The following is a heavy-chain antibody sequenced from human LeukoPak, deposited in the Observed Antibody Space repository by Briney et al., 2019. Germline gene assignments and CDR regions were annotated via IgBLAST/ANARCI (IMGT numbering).Heavy chain of an antibody. D-gene: IGHD2-15*01. J-gene: IGHJ4*02. CDR2: IHSGGKT. CDR3: TRDLNSGGSW. Sequence: GGSLRLSCAASGFTVSSSYMSWVRQTPGKGLEWVSVIHSGGKTYYADSVKGRFTISRDNSKNILYLQMNRLRAEDTAVYYCTRDLNSGGSWWGQGTLVTVSS. CDR1: GFTVSSSY. V-gene: IGHV3-53*01.